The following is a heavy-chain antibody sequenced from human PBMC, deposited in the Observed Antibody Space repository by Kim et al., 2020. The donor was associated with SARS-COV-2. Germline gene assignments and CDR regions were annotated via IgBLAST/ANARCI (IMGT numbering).Heavy chain of an antibody. J-gene: IGHJ4*02. Sequence: GGSLRLSCAASGFTFSSYAMSWVRQAPGKGLEWVSIIYGGGSNTYYADSVKGRFTISRDNSKNTLSLQMNSLRAEDTAVYYCAKGVINSGSNLFDYWGQGTLGTVSS. V-gene: IGHV3-23*03. D-gene: IGHD1-26*01. CDR3: AKGVINSGSNLFDY. CDR2: IYGGGSNT. CDR1: GFTFSSYA.